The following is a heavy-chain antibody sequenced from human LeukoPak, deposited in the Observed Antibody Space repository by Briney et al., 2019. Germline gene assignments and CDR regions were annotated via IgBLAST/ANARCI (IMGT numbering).Heavy chain of an antibody. CDR1: GGTFSSYA. J-gene: IGHJ4*02. V-gene: IGHV1-69*05. Sequence: ASVKVSCKASGGTFSSYAISWVRQAPGQGLEWMGGIIPIFGTANYAQKFQGRVTITTDESTSTAYMELSSLRSKDTAVYYCAREAVSSGWYYFDYWGQGTLVTVSS. D-gene: IGHD6-19*01. CDR3: AREAVSSGWYYFDY. CDR2: IIPIFGTA.